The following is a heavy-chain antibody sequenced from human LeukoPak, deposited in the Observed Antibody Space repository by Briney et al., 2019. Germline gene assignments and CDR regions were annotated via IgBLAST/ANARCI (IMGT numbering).Heavy chain of an antibody. D-gene: IGHD4-17*01. CDR3: ASTLPCGDYPVEDY. V-gene: IGHV4-39*07. Sequence: SETLSLTCTVSGGSISSSSYYWGWIRQPPGKGLEWIGSVYYSGSTYYNPSLKSRVTISVDTSKNQFSLKLSSVTAADTAVYYCASTLPCGDYPVEDYWGQGTLVTVSS. CDR1: GGSISSSSYY. CDR2: VYYSGST. J-gene: IGHJ4*02.